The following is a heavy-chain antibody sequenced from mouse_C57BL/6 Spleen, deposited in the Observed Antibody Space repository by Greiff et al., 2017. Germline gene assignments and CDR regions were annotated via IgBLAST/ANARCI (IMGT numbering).Heavy chain of an antibody. Sequence: QVHVKQSGAELVKPGASVKISCKASGYAFSSYWMNWVKQRPGKGLEWIGQIYPGDGDTNYNGKFKGKATLTADKSSSTAYMQLSSLTSEDSAVYFCARREGTWFAYWGQGTLVTVSA. V-gene: IGHV1-80*01. CDR1: GYAFSSYW. J-gene: IGHJ3*01. CDR3: ARREGTWFAY. CDR2: IYPGDGDT.